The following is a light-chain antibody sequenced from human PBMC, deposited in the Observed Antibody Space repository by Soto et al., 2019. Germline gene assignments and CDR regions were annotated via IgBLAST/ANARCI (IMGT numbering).Light chain of an antibody. V-gene: IGKV1-39*01. CDR2: AAS. Sequence: DIQMTQSPSSLSASVGDRVTIACRASQSISSHLNWYQQKPGKAPKLLIYAASRLQTGVPSRFSGSGSWTDFTLTISSLQPEDFAPYYCQQSYSTLRTFGQGTKVEIK. J-gene: IGKJ1*01. CDR3: QQSYSTLRT. CDR1: QSISSH.